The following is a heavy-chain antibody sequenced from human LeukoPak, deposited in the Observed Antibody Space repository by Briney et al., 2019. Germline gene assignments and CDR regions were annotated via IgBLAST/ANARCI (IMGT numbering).Heavy chain of an antibody. CDR1: GASISKTNW. CDR2: IYNGDRT. D-gene: IGHD3-3*01. J-gene: IGHJ3*02. V-gene: IGHV3-53*01. CDR3: AKHMSGYDALDI. Sequence: TSETLSLTCAVSGASISKTNWWSWVRQAPGKGLEWVSAIYNGDRTYYADSVKGRCSISRDNSKNTVYLQMHSLRAEDTAIYYCAKHMSGYDALDIWGQGTKVTVSS.